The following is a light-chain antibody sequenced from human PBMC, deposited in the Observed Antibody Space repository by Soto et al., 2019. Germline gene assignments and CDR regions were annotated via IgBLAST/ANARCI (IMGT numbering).Light chain of an antibody. J-gene: IGKJ1*01. CDR3: QQYNNSPWT. CDR2: KTS. Sequence: DIQMTQSPSTLSASVGDRVTITCRASQSISTWLAWYQQKPGKSPKLLIYKTSSLQSGVPSRFSGSGSGTEFTLTISSLRPDDFVTYYCQQYNNSPWTFGQGTKVEIK. CDR1: QSISTW. V-gene: IGKV1-5*03.